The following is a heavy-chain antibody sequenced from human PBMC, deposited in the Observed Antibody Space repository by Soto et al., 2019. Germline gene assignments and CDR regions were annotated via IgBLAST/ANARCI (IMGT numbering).Heavy chain of an antibody. CDR1: GFTFSTYT. V-gene: IGHV3-30-3*01. D-gene: IGHD3-22*01. CDR3: ARGSQYYYDGSGPLDC. J-gene: IGHJ4*02. CDR2: ISYDGSNK. Sequence: PGGSLRLSCAACGFTFSTYTIHWVRQAPGKGLEWVALISYDGSNKYYADSVKGRFTISRDNSKNTLYLQIDTLGAGDTAVYFCARGSQYYYDGSGPLDCWGQGTLVTVSS.